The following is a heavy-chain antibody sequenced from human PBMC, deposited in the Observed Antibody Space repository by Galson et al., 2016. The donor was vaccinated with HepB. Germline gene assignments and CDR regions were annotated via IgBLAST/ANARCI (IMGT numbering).Heavy chain of an antibody. J-gene: IGHJ6*02. Sequence: SETLSLTCAVYGGSFSGSYWSWLRQSPGKGLEWIGEIYHSGTANYNPSLKSRVTMSVATSKNQFSLRLNSVIAADTAVYYCAKDEGFYNGMDFWGQGTTVTVSS. D-gene: IGHD2-2*02. CDR1: GGSFSGSY. CDR2: IYHSGTA. CDR3: AKDEGFYNGMDF. V-gene: IGHV4-34*01.